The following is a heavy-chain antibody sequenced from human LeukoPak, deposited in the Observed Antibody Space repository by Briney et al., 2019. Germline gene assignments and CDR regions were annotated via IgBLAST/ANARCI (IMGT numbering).Heavy chain of an antibody. J-gene: IGHJ4*02. CDR3: ARSGLGRYRSGRMGGFVY. CDR1: GGTFSSYA. CDR2: IIPIFDTV. V-gene: IGHV1-69*05. Sequence: SVKVSCKASGGTFSSYAISWVRQAPGQGLEWMGRIIPIFDTVNYAEKFQGRVTITTDESKSTAYMELSSLRSEDTAVYYCARSGLGRYRSGRMGGFVYWGQGTLVTVSS. D-gene: IGHD5-18*01.